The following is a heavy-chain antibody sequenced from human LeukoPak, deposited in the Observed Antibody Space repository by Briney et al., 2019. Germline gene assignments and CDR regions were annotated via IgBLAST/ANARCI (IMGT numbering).Heavy chain of an antibody. J-gene: IGHJ4*02. CDR3: ARDPRYYYDS. CDR2: ISSSSYI. D-gene: IGHD3-22*01. CDR1: GFSFDEYA. V-gene: IGHV3-69-1*01. Sequence: GRSLRLSCTASGFSFDEYAMHWVRQVPGKGLEWVSSISSSSYIYYADSVKGRFTISRDNAKNSLYLQMNSLRAEDTAVYFCARDPRYYYDSWGQGTLVTVSS.